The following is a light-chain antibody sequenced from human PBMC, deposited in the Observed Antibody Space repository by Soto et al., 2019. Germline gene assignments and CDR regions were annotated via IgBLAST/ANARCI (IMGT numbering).Light chain of an antibody. CDR2: KAS. V-gene: IGKV1-5*03. Sequence: DIQMTQSPSTLSGSVGDRVTITCRASQTISSWLAWYQQKPGKAPKLLIYKASTLKSGVPSRFSGSGSGTEFTLTISSLQPGDFATYYCQHYSSYSEAFGQGTKVELK. CDR3: QHYSSYSEA. J-gene: IGKJ1*01. CDR1: QTISSW.